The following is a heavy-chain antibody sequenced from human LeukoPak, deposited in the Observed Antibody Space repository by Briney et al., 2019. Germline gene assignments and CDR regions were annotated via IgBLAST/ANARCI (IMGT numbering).Heavy chain of an antibody. V-gene: IGHV3-66*02. D-gene: IGHD3-22*01. J-gene: IGHJ4*02. CDR2: IYSGGST. CDR3: ARDPDDSSGYRN. CDR1: GFTVSSTY. Sequence: GGSLRLSCATSGFTVSSTYMSRVRQAPGKGLEWVSVIYSGGSTYYADSVKGRFTISRDNSKNTVYLEMNSLRAEDTAVYYCARDPDDSSGYRNWGQGTLVTVSS.